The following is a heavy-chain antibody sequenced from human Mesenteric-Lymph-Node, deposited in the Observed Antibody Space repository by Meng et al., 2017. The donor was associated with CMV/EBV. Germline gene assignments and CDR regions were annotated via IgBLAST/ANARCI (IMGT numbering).Heavy chain of an antibody. Sequence: SGGSVSNGDHSWSWVRQPPGRCLELLGYIFYTGSTYYNPSLKGRVTMSMDRSKNQFSLKLTSVTAADTAVYYCANDYGSGSYRFDYWGQGTLVTVSS. CDR3: ANDYGSGSYRFDY. D-gene: IGHD3-10*01. V-gene: IGHV4-30-2*01. J-gene: IGHJ4*02. CDR2: IFYTGST. CDR1: GGSVSNGDHS.